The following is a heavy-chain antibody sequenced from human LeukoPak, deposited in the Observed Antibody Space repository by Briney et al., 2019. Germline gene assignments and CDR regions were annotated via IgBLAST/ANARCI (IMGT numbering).Heavy chain of an antibody. CDR3: ARHISDDTNWFDP. J-gene: IGHJ5*02. CDR1: GYSFTSYW. CDR2: IYPGDSDT. Sequence: ESLTISCKGSGYSFTSYWIGWVRQVPGKGLEWMGIIYPGDSDTRYSPSFQGQVTISADKSISTAYLQWSSLKASDTAMYYCARHISDDTNWFDPWGRGTLVTVSS. V-gene: IGHV5-51*01. D-gene: IGHD3-3*02.